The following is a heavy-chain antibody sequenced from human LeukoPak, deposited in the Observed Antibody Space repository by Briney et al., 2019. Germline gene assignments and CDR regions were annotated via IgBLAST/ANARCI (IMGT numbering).Heavy chain of an antibody. Sequence: SETLSLTCAVYGGSFSGYYWSWIRQPPGKGLEWIGEINHSGSTNYNPSLKSRVTISVDTSKNQFSLQLNSVTPEDTAVYYCARDHGWAFWFDPWGQGTLVTVSS. CDR3: ARDHGWAFWFDP. J-gene: IGHJ5*02. D-gene: IGHD6-19*01. CDR2: INHSGST. V-gene: IGHV4-34*01. CDR1: GGSFSGYY.